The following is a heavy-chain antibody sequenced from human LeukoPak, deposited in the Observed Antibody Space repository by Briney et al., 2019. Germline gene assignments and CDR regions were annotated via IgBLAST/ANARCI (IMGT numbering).Heavy chain of an antibody. CDR2: IYYSGST. V-gene: IGHV4-39*01. J-gene: IGHJ4*02. Sequence: PSETLSLTCTVSGVSISSSSYYWGWIRQPPGKGLEWIGSIYYSGSTYYNPSLKSRVIISVDTSKNQFSLRLSSVTAAGTAVHYCARQGRVDDWDSDYWGQGTLVTVSS. CDR1: GVSISSSSYY. D-gene: IGHD1-26*01. CDR3: ARQGRVDDWDSDY.